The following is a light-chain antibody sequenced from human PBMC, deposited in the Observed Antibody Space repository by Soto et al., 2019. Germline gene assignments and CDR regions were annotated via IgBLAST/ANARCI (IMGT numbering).Light chain of an antibody. CDR2: GAS. CDR1: QSVSSN. V-gene: IGKV3-15*01. J-gene: IGKJ2*01. Sequence: EIVMTQSPATLSVSPGERATLSCRASQSVSSNLAWYQQKPGLAPRLLIYGASTWATGIPARFSGSGSGTEFTLTISSLQSEDFAVYYCQQYNNWPLYTFGQGTKLEIK. CDR3: QQYNNWPLYT.